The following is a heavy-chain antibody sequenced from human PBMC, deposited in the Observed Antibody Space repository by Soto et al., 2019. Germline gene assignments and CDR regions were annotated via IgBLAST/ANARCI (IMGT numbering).Heavy chain of an antibody. Sequence: HGESLKVSCKAAGYIFTTYWIGWVRQMPGKGLEWMGIIYPGDSETRYSPSFQGQVTISADKSISTAYLQWSSLKASDTAMYYCARPYGMDVWGQGTTVTVSS. J-gene: IGHJ6*02. CDR1: GYIFTTYW. CDR3: ARPYGMDV. V-gene: IGHV5-51*01. CDR2: IYPGDSET.